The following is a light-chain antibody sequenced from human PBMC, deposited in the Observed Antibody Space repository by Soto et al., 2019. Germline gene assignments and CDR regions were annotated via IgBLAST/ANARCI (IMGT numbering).Light chain of an antibody. CDR2: DVN. Sequence: QSALTQPRSVSGSPGQSGTISCTGTNSDVGGYDYVSWYQHHPGKAPKLMIFDVNKRPSGVPDRFSGSKSGNTASLTISGLQAEDEADYYCCSSAGSYTFWVFGGGTKLTVL. CDR1: NSDVGGYDY. J-gene: IGLJ3*02. CDR3: CSSAGSYTFWV. V-gene: IGLV2-11*01.